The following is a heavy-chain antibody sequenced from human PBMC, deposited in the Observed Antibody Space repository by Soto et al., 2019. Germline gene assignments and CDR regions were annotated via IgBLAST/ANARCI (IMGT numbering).Heavy chain of an antibody. CDR2: MNPNSGKT. Sequence: ASVKVSCKASGYTFGNNDISWVRQATGQGLEWMGWMNPNSGKTGYAQKFQGRVTMTRDTSMSTAHLELSSLRSDDTAIYYCARMATSGTLNWFDPWGQGTLVTGSS. CDR1: GYTFGNND. CDR3: ARMATSGTLNWFDP. J-gene: IGHJ5*02. V-gene: IGHV1-8*01.